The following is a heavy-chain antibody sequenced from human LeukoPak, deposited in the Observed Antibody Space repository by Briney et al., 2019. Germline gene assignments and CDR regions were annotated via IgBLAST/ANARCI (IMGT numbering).Heavy chain of an antibody. J-gene: IGHJ6*02. D-gene: IGHD3-16*01. CDR3: ARRGIADYYYYYGMDV. CDR1: GYSFTNYW. CDR2: IDPSDSYT. Sequence: GESLKISCKGSGYSFTNYWISWVRQMPGKGLEWMGRIDPSDSYTNYSPSFQGHVTISADKSISTAYLQWSSLKASDIAMYYCARRGIADYYYYYGMDVWDQGTTVTVSS. V-gene: IGHV5-10-1*01.